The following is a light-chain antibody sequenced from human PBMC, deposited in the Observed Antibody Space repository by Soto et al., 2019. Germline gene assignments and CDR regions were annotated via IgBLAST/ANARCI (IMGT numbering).Light chain of an antibody. Sequence: QSALTQPASVSGSPGQSITISCTGTSSDVGGYNYVSWYQQHPGKAPKLMIYEVSNRPSGVSNRFSGSKSGNTASLTISGLQAEDEADYSCRSYTSSSTVVFGGGTKVTVL. CDR2: EVS. CDR1: SSDVGGYNY. J-gene: IGLJ2*01. V-gene: IGLV2-14*01. CDR3: RSYTSSSTVV.